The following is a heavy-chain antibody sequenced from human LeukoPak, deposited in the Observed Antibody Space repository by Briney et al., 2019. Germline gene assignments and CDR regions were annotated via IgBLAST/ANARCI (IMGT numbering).Heavy chain of an antibody. CDR2: IYPNTGGT. CDR1: GYTFTDYY. J-gene: IGHJ4*02. Sequence: GASVKVSCKASGYTFTDYYMHWVRRAPGQGLEWMGWIYPNTGGTTFAQKFQGRVTMTRDTSISTAYMELSRLTSDDTAVYYCVRTHCSRPSCNDLAYWGQGTLVTVSS. CDR3: VRTHCSRPSCNDLAY. V-gene: IGHV1-2*02. D-gene: IGHD2-2*01.